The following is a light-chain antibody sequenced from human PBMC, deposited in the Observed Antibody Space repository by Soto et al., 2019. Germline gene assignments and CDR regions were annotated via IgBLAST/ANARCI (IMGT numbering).Light chain of an antibody. CDR2: DAS. J-gene: IGKJ1*01. V-gene: IGKV3-11*01. Sequence: EIVLTQSPATLSLSPWERATLSCRASQSVSSYLAWYQQKPGQAPRLLIYDASNRATGIPARFSGSGSGTDFTLTISSLEPEDFAVYYCQQRSNWPATFGQGTKV. CDR1: QSVSSY. CDR3: QQRSNWPAT.